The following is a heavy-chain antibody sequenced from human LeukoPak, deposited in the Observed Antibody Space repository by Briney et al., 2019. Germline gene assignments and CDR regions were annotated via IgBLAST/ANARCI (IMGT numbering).Heavy chain of an antibody. Sequence: GGSLRLSCAASGFIFTNYFMSWVRQAPGKGLEWVASIKHDGSEKYYVDSVRGRFTISRDNTMNSLYLQMSSLRAEDTAVYYCAKTTYYDFRSDYPEYYFDYWGQGTLVTVSS. CDR1: GFIFTNYF. D-gene: IGHD3-3*01. J-gene: IGHJ4*02. V-gene: IGHV3-7*01. CDR2: IKHDGSEK. CDR3: AKTTYYDFRSDYPEYYFDY.